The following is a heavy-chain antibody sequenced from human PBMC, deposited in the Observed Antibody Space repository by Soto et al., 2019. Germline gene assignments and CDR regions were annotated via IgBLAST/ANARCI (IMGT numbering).Heavy chain of an antibody. V-gene: IGHV1-46*01. CDR1: GYTFTSYY. D-gene: IGHD4-4*01. CDR3: AGGGNYLRMDV. Sequence: QVQLVQSGAEVKKPGASVKVSCKASGYTFTSYYMHWVRLAPGQGLEWMGIINPDGGGTSYAQQFQGRVIMTRDTSTSTVYMEMSSLRAEDTAVYYCAGGGNYLRMDVWGQGTTVTVSS. J-gene: IGHJ6*02. CDR2: INPDGGGT.